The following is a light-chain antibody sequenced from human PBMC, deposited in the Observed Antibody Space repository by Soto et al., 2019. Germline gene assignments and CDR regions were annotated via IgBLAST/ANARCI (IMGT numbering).Light chain of an antibody. CDR2: DAS. CDR3: LQYDNHSWT. J-gene: IGKJ1*01. Sequence: DIRMTQSPSTLSPSIGDRVTITCRASRSISDWLAWYQQKPGRAPKLLIFDASTLKSGVPSRFSGSGSGTEFTLTISSLQPDDVATYYCLQYDNHSWTFGQGTKVDIK. V-gene: IGKV1-5*01. CDR1: RSISDW.